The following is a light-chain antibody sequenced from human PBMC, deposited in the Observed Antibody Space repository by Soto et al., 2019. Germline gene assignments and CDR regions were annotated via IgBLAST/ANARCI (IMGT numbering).Light chain of an antibody. V-gene: IGKV3-15*01. Sequence: EIVMTQSPATLSVSPGERATLSCRASQSVSSNLAWYQQKPGQAPRLLIYGASTRATGIPARFSGSGSGTEFTLTIRNLQAEDFGVFYCQQYHDWPPYTFGQGTKLEI. CDR3: QQYHDWPPYT. CDR2: GAS. J-gene: IGKJ2*01. CDR1: QSVSSN.